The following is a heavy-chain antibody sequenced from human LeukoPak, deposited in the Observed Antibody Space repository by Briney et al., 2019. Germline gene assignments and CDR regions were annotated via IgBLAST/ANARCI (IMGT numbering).Heavy chain of an antibody. D-gene: IGHD6-13*01. Sequence: GWISAYNGHTNYAQKLQGRVTMTTDTSTSTAYMELRSLRSDDTAVYYCAGGSGSSSWYFLDWGQGTLVTVSS. CDR3: AGGSGSSSWYFLD. CDR2: ISAYNGHT. J-gene: IGHJ4*02. V-gene: IGHV1-18*01.